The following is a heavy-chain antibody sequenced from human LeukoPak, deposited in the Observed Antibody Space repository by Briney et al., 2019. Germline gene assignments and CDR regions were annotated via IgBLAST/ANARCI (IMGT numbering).Heavy chain of an antibody. Sequence: SETLSLTCTVSGGSISSYYWSWIRQPPGKGLEWIGYIYYSGSTNYNPSLKSRVTISVDTSKNQFSPKLSSVTAADTAVYYCARVRKDCSSTSCYQTFDYWGQGTLVTVSS. D-gene: IGHD2-2*01. J-gene: IGHJ4*02. V-gene: IGHV4-59*01. CDR1: GGSISSYY. CDR3: ARVRKDCSSTSCYQTFDY. CDR2: IYYSGST.